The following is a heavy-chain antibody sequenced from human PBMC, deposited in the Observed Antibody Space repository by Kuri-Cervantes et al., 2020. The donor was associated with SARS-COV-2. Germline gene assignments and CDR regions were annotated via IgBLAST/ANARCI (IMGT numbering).Heavy chain of an antibody. CDR3: ARGRDTNSWYYFDY. J-gene: IGHJ4*02. Sequence: GESLKISCAASGFTVSDYYMTWVRQAPGKGLEWVSVIYVHRTEYADSVKGRFTISRDNSNNTVYLQMNSLRAEDAAVYYCARGRDTNSWYYFDYWGQGTLVTVSS. CDR1: GFTVSDYY. D-gene: IGHD6-13*01. V-gene: IGHV3-53*01. CDR2: IYVHRT.